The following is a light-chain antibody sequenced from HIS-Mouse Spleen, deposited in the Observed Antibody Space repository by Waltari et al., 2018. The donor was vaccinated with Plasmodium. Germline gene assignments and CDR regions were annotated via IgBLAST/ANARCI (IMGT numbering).Light chain of an antibody. CDR1: QRVSSSY. V-gene: IGKV3-20*01. Sequence: IVFTPSPSPLVFSPGERTPLPCRASQRVSSSYLAGYQQKPGQAPRLLILGASSRATGIPDRFSGSGSGTDFTLTISRLEPEDFAVYYCQQYGSSPFTFGGGTRVEIK. CDR3: QQYGSSPFT. CDR2: GAS. J-gene: IGKJ5*01.